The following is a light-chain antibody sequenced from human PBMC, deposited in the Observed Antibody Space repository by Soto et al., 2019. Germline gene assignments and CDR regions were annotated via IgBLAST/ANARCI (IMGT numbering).Light chain of an antibody. CDR3: QQNYMTPST. CDR1: QSISSY. V-gene: IGKV1-39*01. J-gene: IGKJ3*01. CDR2: AAS. Sequence: DIQMTQSPSSLSASVGDRVTITCRTSQSISSYLNWYQQKPGKAPKFLIYAASSLQSGVPSRFSGSGSGTDFTLTISSLQPEDFATYYCQQNYMTPSTFGPGTKVEIK.